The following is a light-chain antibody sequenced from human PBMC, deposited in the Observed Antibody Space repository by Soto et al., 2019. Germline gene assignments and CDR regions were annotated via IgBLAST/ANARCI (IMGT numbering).Light chain of an antibody. Sequence: QSVLTQPPSASGTPGQRGTISCSGSSSNIGSNPVNWYQQLPGTAPKLLIYSNNQRLSGVPDRFSGSKSGTSASLAISGLQSEDEADYYCAAWDDSLNGVIFGGGTKLTVL. V-gene: IGLV1-44*01. CDR2: SNN. CDR1: SSNIGSNP. J-gene: IGLJ2*01. CDR3: AAWDDSLNGVI.